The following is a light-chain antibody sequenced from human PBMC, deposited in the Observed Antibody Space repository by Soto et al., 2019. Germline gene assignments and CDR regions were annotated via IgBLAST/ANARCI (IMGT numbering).Light chain of an antibody. CDR2: AAS. CDR3: QQSYSSLWT. J-gene: IGKJ1*01. V-gene: IGKV1-39*01. Sequence: DIQMTQSPSSLSASVGDRVAITCRASQSVSSYLNWYQQKPGKAPTLLIYAASSLQSGVPSRFSGSGSETDFTLTISSLQPEDFATYYCQQSYSSLWTFGQGTKVDIK. CDR1: QSVSSY.